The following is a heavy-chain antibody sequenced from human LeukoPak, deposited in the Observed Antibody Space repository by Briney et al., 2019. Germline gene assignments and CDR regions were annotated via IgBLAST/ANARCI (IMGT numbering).Heavy chain of an antibody. D-gene: IGHD3-10*01. CDR1: GFTFSSYG. V-gene: IGHV3-33*01. CDR3: ARAVVVRGVTVGY. Sequence: PGGSLRLSCAASGFTFSSYGMHWVRQAPGKGLEWVAVIWYDGSNKYYADSVKGRFTISRDNSKNTLYLQMNSLRAEDTAVYYCARAVVVRGVTVGYWGQGTLVTVSS. CDR2: IWYDGSNK. J-gene: IGHJ4*02.